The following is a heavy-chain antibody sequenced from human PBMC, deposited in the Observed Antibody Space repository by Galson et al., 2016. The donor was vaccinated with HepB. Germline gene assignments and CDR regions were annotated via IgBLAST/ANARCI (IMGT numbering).Heavy chain of an antibody. CDR2: ISGSGGRSVSGTT. CDR1: GFTFSSYA. Sequence: SLRLSCAVSGFTFSSYAMSWVRQAPGKGLEWVSAISGSGGRSVSGTTYYADSVKGRFTISRDDSKNTLYLQMNSLRAEDTAVYYCALLTGLSPSYYDMDIWGQGTTVTVSS. CDR3: ALLTGLSPSYYDMDI. D-gene: IGHD3-16*01. V-gene: IGHV3-23*01. J-gene: IGHJ6*02.